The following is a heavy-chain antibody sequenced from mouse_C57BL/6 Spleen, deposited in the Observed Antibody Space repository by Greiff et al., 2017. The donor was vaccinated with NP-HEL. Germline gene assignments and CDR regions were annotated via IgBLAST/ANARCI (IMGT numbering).Heavy chain of an antibody. J-gene: IGHJ1*03. Sequence: VQLQQSGPELVKPGASVKISCKASGYTFTDYYMDWVKQSHGKSLEWIGDINPNNGGTSYNQKFKGKATLTVDKSSSTAYMELRSLTSEDSAVYYCARSYYDGSPPDVWGTGTTVTVSS. V-gene: IGHV1-26*01. CDR3: ARSYYDGSPPDV. D-gene: IGHD1-1*01. CDR2: INPNNGGT. CDR1: GYTFTDYY.